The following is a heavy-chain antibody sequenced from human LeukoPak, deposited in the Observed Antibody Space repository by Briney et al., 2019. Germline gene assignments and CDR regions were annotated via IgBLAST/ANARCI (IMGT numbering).Heavy chain of an antibody. CDR1: GGSISSYY. CDR2: IYYSGST. J-gene: IGHJ5*01. Sequence: PSETLSLTCTVSGGSISSYYWSWIRQPPGKGLEWIGCIYYSGSTNYNPSLKSRVTISVDTSKNQFSLKLNSVTAADTAVYYCVLAPNSNWFDFWGQGTQVTVSS. V-gene: IGHV4-59*08. CDR3: VLAPNSNWFDF. D-gene: IGHD2-8*01.